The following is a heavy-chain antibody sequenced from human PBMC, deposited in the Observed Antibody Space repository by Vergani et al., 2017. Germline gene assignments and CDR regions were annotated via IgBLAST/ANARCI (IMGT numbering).Heavy chain of an antibody. CDR2: IYYSGST. CDR1: GGSISSYY. CDR3: ARVISITMVRGVINYMDV. J-gene: IGHJ6*03. D-gene: IGHD3-10*01. Sequence: QVQLQESGPGLVKPSETPSLPCTVSGGSISSYYWSWIRQPPGKGLEWIGYIYYSGSTNYNPSLKSRVTISVDTSKNQFSLKLSSVTAADTAVYYCARVISITMVRGVINYMDVWGKGTTVTVSS. V-gene: IGHV4-59*01.